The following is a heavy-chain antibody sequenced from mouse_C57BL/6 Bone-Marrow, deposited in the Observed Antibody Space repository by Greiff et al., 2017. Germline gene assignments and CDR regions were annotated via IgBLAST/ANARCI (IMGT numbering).Heavy chain of an antibody. Sequence: QVQLQQSGAELAKPGASVKLSCKASGYTFTSYWMHWVKQRPGTGLAWIGYINPSSGYPKYNQKFKDKSTLAADKSSSAAYLHLSSLTYEVSAVYYCAIYWDVAMDYWGQGTSVTVSS. D-gene: IGHD4-1*01. J-gene: IGHJ4*01. CDR1: GYTFTSYW. CDR2: INPSSGYP. V-gene: IGHV1-7*01. CDR3: AIYWDVAMDY.